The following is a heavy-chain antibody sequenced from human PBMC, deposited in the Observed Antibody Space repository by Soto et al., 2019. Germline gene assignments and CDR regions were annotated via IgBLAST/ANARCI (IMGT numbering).Heavy chain of an antibody. D-gene: IGHD2-2*01. CDR1: GFTFSSYG. J-gene: IGHJ6*02. Sequence: GGSLRLSCAASGFTFSSYGMHWVRQAPGKGLEWVAVISYDGSNKYYVDSVKGRFTISRDNAKNSLYLQMNSLRAEDTAVYYCARDPNIVLVPAALRSYYYYYGMDVWGQGTTVTVSS. CDR3: ARDPNIVLVPAALRSYYYYYGMDV. CDR2: ISYDGSNK. V-gene: IGHV3-30*03.